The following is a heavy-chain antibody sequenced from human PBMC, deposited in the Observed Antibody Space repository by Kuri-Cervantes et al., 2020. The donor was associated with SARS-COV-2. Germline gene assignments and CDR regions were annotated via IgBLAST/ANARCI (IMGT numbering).Heavy chain of an antibody. CDR2: IYYSGST. CDR1: GGSISSGDYY. D-gene: IGHD4-11*01. J-gene: IGHJ4*02. CDR3: ARDRRNSFDY. V-gene: IGHV4-61*08. Sequence: ESLKISCTVSGGSISSGDYYWSWIRQPPGKGLEWIGYIYYSGSTNYNPSLKSRVTISVDTSKNQFSLKLSSVTAADTAVYYCARDRRNSFDYWGQGTLVTVSS.